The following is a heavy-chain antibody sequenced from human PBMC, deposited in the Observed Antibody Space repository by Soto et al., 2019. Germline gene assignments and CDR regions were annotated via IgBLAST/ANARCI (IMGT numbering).Heavy chain of an antibody. CDR3: ARPDFGDYWYFDL. D-gene: IGHD4-17*01. CDR1: GDTFSSHT. CDR2: IIPALGTA. V-gene: IGHV1-69*08. Sequence: QDQLVQSGAEVKNPGSSVKVSCKASGDTFSSHTFSWVRQAPGQGLEWMGRIIPALGTATYAQKFQGRVTITADESATTVYMELNSLRSEDTAVYYCARPDFGDYWYFDLWGRGTLVTVSS. J-gene: IGHJ2*01.